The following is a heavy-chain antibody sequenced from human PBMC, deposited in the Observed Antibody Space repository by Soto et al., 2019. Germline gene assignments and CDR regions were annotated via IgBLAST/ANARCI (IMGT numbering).Heavy chain of an antibody. CDR2: IYYRGST. V-gene: IGHV4-59*01. Sequence: SETMSLTCTLSGGSISSYYCSWIRQPPGKGLEWIGYIYYRGSTNYNPSLKSRVTISVDTSKNQFSLKLSSVTAADTAVYYCARGASYYDFWSGYYMRGGDYYYYGMDVWGQGTTVTVSS. J-gene: IGHJ6*02. D-gene: IGHD3-3*01. CDR3: ARGASYYDFWSGYYMRGGDYYYYGMDV. CDR1: GGSISSYY.